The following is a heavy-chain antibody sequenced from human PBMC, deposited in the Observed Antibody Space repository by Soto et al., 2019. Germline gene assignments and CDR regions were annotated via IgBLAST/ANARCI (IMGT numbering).Heavy chain of an antibody. V-gene: IGHV4-30-4*01. D-gene: IGHD5-12*01. CDR2: IYYSGST. J-gene: IGHJ4*02. CDR1: GGSISSGDYY. Sequence: KTSETLSLTCTVSGGSISSGDYYWSWIRQPPGKGLEWIGYIYYSGSTYYNPSLKSRVTISVDTSKNQFSLKLSSVTAADTAVYYCASQHSGYDIDYWGQGTLVTVSS. CDR3: ASQHSGYDIDY.